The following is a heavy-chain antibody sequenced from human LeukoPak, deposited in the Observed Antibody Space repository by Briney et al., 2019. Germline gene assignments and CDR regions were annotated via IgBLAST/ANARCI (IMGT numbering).Heavy chain of an antibody. D-gene: IGHD2-2*02. CDR1: GGSISSGGYS. J-gene: IGHJ5*02. CDR2: INHSGST. V-gene: IGHV4-30-2*01. Sequence: SQTLSLTCAVSGGSISSGGYSWSWIRQPPGKGLEWIGEINHSGSTNYNPSLKSRVTISVDTSKNQFSLKLSSVTAADTAVYYCARGRTHPDIVVVPAAIRGNNWFDPWGQGTLVTVSS. CDR3: ARGRTHPDIVVVPAAIRGNNWFDP.